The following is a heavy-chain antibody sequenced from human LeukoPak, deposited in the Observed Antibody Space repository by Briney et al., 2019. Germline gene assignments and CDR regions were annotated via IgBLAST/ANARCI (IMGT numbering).Heavy chain of an antibody. J-gene: IGHJ4*02. CDR1: SGSIDNYY. D-gene: IGHD3-3*01. V-gene: IGHV4-59*01. CDR3: ARHLWSEYHKFDY. CDR2: IYFSGNT. Sequence: SETLSLTCTISSGSIDNYYWRWIRQPGGKGLEWIGQIYFSGNTNYNPSLKSRVTISVDRSKNQFSLKLSSVTAADTSVYYCARHLWSEYHKFDYWGQGTLVTVSS.